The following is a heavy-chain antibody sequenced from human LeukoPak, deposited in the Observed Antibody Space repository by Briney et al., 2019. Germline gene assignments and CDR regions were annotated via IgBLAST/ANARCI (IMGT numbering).Heavy chain of an antibody. CDR2: ISAYNGNT. CDR3: AREFPGYYYDSSGKTGFDY. V-gene: IGHV1-18*01. CDR1: GYTFTSYG. D-gene: IGHD3-22*01. Sequence: ASVKVSCKASGYTFTSYGISWVRQAPGRGLEWMGWISAYNGNTNYAQKLQGRVTMTTDTSTSTAYRELRSLRSDDTAVYYCAREFPGYYYDSSGKTGFDYWGQGTLVTVSS. J-gene: IGHJ4*02.